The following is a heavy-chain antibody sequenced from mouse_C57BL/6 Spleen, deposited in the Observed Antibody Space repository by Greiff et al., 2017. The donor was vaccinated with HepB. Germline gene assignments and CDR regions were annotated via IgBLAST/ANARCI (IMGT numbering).Heavy chain of an antibody. CDR2: IYPGDGDT. J-gene: IGHJ4*01. Sequence: VQLVESGPELVKPGASVKISCKASGYAFSSSWMNWVKQRPGKGLEWIGRIYPGDGDTNYNGKFKGKATLTADKSSSTAYMQLSSLTSEDSAVYFCARGYGNSYAMDYWGQGTSVTVSS. CDR3: ARGYGNSYAMDY. V-gene: IGHV1-82*01. D-gene: IGHD2-10*02. CDR1: GYAFSSSW.